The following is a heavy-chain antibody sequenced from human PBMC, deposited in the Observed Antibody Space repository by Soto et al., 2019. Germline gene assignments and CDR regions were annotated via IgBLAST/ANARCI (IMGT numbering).Heavy chain of an antibody. D-gene: IGHD6-25*01. CDR1: GGSISSHY. Sequence: QVQLQESGPGLVKPSETLSLTCTVSGGSISSHYWRWIRQPPGKGLEWIGYIYHSGTTNYNSSLTGRVTISLDTSKNQFSLKLSSVTAADTAVYYCARGGGTGYYGLDVWGQGTTVTVSS. CDR2: IYHSGTT. CDR3: ARGGGTGYYGLDV. V-gene: IGHV4-59*11. J-gene: IGHJ6*02.